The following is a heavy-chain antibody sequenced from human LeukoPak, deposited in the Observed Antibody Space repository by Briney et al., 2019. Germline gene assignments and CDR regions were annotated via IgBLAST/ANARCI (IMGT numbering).Heavy chain of an antibody. D-gene: IGHD3-22*01. CDR3: TGHEDSSGYYLGY. J-gene: IGHJ4*02. Sequence: GGSLRLSCAASGFTFSGSSMHWVRQASGKGLEWVGRIRSKPNSYATTYAASVKGRFTISRDDSKNTAYLQMNSLKTEDTAVYYCTGHEDSSGYYLGYWGQGTLVTVS. V-gene: IGHV3-73*01. CDR2: IRSKPNSYAT. CDR1: GFTFSGSS.